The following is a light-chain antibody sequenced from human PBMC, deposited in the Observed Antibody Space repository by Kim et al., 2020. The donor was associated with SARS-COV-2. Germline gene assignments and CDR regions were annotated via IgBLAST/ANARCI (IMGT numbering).Light chain of an antibody. CDR1: QRISSY. Sequence: DIQMTQSPSSLSASVGDRVTITCRASQRISSYLNWYQQKPGKAPNLLIYAASSLQSGVPSRFSGSGSGTDFTLTISSLQPEDFATYCCQQSYNTPYTFGQGTKLEI. V-gene: IGKV1-39*01. CDR3: QQSYNTPYT. J-gene: IGKJ2*01. CDR2: AAS.